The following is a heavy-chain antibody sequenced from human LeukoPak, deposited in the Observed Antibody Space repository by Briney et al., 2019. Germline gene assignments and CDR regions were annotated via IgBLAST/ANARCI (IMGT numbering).Heavy chain of an antibody. Sequence: GASVKLSCAASGYTFTSYYMHWVRQAPGQGLEWMGIINPSGGNTSYAQKFQGRVTMTRDTSTSTVYMELSSLRSDDTAVYYCARSGAHCSGGSCYTFDYWGQGTLVTVSS. V-gene: IGHV1-46*01. J-gene: IGHJ4*02. D-gene: IGHD2-15*01. CDR1: GYTFTSYY. CDR3: ARSGAHCSGGSCYTFDY. CDR2: INPSGGNT.